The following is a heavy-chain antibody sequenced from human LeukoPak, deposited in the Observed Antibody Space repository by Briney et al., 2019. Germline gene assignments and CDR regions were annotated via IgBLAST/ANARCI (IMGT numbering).Heavy chain of an antibody. CDR2: ISWNSGSI. CDR3: ARSRFWRGYYTNAFDI. D-gene: IGHD3-3*01. Sequence: GGSLRLSCAASGFTFDDYAMHWVRQAPGKGLEWVSGISWNSGSIGYADSVKGRFTISRDNAKNSLYLQMNSLRAEDTAVYYCARSRFWRGYYTNAFDIWGQGTMVTVSS. J-gene: IGHJ3*02. CDR1: GFTFDDYA. V-gene: IGHV3-9*01.